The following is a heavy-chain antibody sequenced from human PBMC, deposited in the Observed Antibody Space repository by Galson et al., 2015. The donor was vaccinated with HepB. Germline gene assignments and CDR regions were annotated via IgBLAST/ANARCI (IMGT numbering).Heavy chain of an antibody. V-gene: IGHV1-2*02. CDR3: ARGGGYNYGYNYMDV. CDR2: IDPNSDDT. D-gene: IGHD5-18*01. J-gene: IGHJ6*03. Sequence: SVKVSCKASGYTFSDNYIHWVRQAPGQGLEWVGWIDPNSDDTRYAQKFQGRVTMTRDTSINTAYMELSSLKSDDTAVFYCARGGGYNYGYNYMDVWGRGTTVTVSS. CDR1: GYTFSDNY.